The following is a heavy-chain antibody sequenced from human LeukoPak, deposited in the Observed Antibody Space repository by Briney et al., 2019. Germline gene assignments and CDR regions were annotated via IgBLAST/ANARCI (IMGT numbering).Heavy chain of an antibody. J-gene: IGHJ6*03. CDR1: GGSISSYY. V-gene: IGHV4-59*12. CDR3: ARDDRGARRVVVPAAMTYYYYMDV. Sequence: PSETLSLTCTVSGGSISSYYWSWIRQPPGKGLEWIGYIYYSGSTNYNPSLKSRVTISVDTSKNQFSLKLSSVTAADTAVYYCARDDRGARRVVVPAAMTYYYYMDVWGKGTTVTVSS. CDR2: IYYSGST. D-gene: IGHD2-2*01.